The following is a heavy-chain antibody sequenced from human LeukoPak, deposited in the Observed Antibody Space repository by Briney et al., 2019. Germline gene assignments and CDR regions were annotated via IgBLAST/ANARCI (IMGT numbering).Heavy chain of an antibody. V-gene: IGHV3-11*04. D-gene: IGHD3-22*01. J-gene: IGHJ4*02. CDR3: TMGARYYYDNSVPFEE. CDR1: GFALSDYY. CDR2: IGGWDTNI. Sequence: PGGSLRLSCEGFGFALSDYYMTWIRQAPGKGREWVSYIGGWDTNIFYANSVEGRFNISSDDTKTSLYLQMNSLTSQDTARYYCTMGARYYYDNSVPFEEWGEGTLVTVSS.